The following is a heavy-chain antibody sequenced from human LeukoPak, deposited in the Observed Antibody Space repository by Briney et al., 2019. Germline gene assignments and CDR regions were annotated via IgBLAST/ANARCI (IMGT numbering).Heavy chain of an antibody. D-gene: IGHD2/OR15-2a*01. CDR2: FDPEDGET. CDR3: ATNRRGLHFDY. V-gene: IGHV1-24*01. CDR1: GYTLTELS. Sequence: ASVKVSCKVSGYTLTELSMHWVRQAPGKGLEWMGGFDPEDGETIYAQKFQGRVTITEDTSTDTAYMELSSLRSEDTAVYYCATNRRGLHFDYWGQGTLVTVSS. J-gene: IGHJ4*02.